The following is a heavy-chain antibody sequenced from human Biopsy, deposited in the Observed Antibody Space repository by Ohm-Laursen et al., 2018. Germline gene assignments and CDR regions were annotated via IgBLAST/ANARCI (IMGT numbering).Heavy chain of an antibody. D-gene: IGHD3-16*01. J-gene: IGHJ6*02. V-gene: IGHV3-15*01. CDR2: IKSKFDGETT. CDR3: STGGGDFYYNGMGV. Sequence: SLRLSCTASGFTFGDACMSWIRQAPGKGLEWVGRIKSKFDGETTDYAAPVKGRFIISRDDSKSTLFLQMNSLKVEDTGVYFCSTGGGDFYYNGMGVWGQGTTVTVSS. CDR1: GFTFGDAC.